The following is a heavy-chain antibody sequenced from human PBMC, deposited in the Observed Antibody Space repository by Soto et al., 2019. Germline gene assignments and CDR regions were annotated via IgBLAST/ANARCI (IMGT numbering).Heavy chain of an antibody. V-gene: IGHV3-7*01. J-gene: IGHJ4*02. CDR1: GFPFRETW. D-gene: IGHD2-21*01. CDR3: ARDTAYRSFDL. CDR2: INPDGSVI. Sequence: EVQLVQSGGDLVQPGGSLRLSCAASGFPFRETWMSWVRQAPGKELEFVANINPDGSVINYMDSVKGRFTISRDNVKNSVYLQMNSLRAEDAAVYYCARDTAYRSFDLWGQGTLVTVSS.